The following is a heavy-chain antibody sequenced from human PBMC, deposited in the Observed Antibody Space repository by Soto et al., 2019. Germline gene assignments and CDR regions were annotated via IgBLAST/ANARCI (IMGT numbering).Heavy chain of an antibody. CDR2: IIPILGIA. J-gene: IGHJ1*01. CDR3: ARDRNYYDSSGYYLRDFQH. Sequence: SVKVSCKASGGTFSSYTISWVRQAPGQGLEWMGRIIPILGIANYAQKFQGRVTITADKSTSTAYMELSSLRSEDTAVYYCARDRNYYDSSGYYLRDFQHWGQGTLVTVSS. V-gene: IGHV1-69*04. CDR1: GGTFSSYT. D-gene: IGHD3-22*01.